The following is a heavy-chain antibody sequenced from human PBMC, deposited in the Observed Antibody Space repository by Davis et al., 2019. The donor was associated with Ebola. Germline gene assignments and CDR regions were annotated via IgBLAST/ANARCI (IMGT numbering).Heavy chain of an antibody. Sequence: LSLTCAVPGGPISRGGYSWSWIRQPPGKGLEWIVYFYHSGSTYYNPSLKSRVTISVDRSKNQFSLKLSSVTAADTAVYYCARGMQLWLLGWFDPWGQGTLVTVSS. CDR3: ARGMQLWLLGWFDP. J-gene: IGHJ5*02. D-gene: IGHD5-18*01. CDR1: GGPISRGGYS. CDR2: FYHSGST. V-gene: IGHV4-30-2*01.